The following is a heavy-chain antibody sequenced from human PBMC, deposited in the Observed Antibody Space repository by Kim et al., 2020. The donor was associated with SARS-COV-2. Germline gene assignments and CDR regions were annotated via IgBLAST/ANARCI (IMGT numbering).Heavy chain of an antibody. CDR3: ARVKRITFGGVYYFDY. J-gene: IGHJ4*02. V-gene: IGHV4-34*01. Sequence: SLKSRVTISVDTSKNQFSLKLSSVTAADTAVYYCARVKRITFGGVYYFDYWGQGTLVTVSS. D-gene: IGHD3-16*01.